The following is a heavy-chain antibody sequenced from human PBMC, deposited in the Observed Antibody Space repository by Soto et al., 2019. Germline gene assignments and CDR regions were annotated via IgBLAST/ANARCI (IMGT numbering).Heavy chain of an antibody. CDR3: ERGTRPRQTVVDD. CDR1: GDSINSGDYY. J-gene: IGHJ4*02. CDR2: INYSGST. V-gene: IGHV4-39*01. D-gene: IGHD1-7*01. Sequence: QLQLQESGPGLVKPSETLSLTCTVSGDSINSGDYYWGWIRQPPGKGLEWIGSINYSGSTYYNPSLKSRVTLSVDTSKNQFSLRVTSVTAADTAVYYCERGTRPRQTVVDDWGQGTLVTVSS.